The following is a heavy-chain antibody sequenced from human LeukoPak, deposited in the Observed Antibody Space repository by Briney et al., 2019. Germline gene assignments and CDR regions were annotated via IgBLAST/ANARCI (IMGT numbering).Heavy chain of an antibody. V-gene: IGHV3-7*01. J-gene: IGHJ4*02. CDR1: GLPFSSYG. D-gene: IGHD3-10*01. Sequence: GGSLRLSCEVTGLPFSSYGMNWVRQAPGKGLEWVANLETDGSHINYMDSVKDRFIISRDNAKNSVYLQMNSLRAEDSAVYYCATLSGVPDYWGQGTLVTVSS. CDR2: LETDGSHI. CDR3: ATLSGVPDY.